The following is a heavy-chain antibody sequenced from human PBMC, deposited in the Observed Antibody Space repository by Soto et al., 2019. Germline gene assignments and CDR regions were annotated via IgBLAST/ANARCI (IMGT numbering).Heavy chain of an antibody. Sequence: ESGPTLVRPTQTLTLTCTFSGFSLSSSGVGVGWIRQPPGKALEWLALIYWDDDKRYSPSLKSRLTITKDTSKNQVVLTLTKLDTVDTATYYCARGGWTTYYSPFVDYWGQGTLVTVSS. V-gene: IGHV2-5*02. CDR3: ARGGWTTYYSPFVDY. CDR2: IYWDDDK. D-gene: IGHD3-10*01. CDR1: GFSLSSSGVG. J-gene: IGHJ4*02.